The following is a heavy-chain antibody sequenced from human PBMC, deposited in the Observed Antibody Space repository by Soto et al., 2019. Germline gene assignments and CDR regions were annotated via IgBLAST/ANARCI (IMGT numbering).Heavy chain of an antibody. CDR2: IYYSGCT. Sequence: QLQLQESGPGLVKPSGTLSLTCSVSGGSISSRGYYWGWIGQPPGKGLEWIGTIYYSGCTYYSPPLKSRVTISVDTSKNPFSSKLSSVTDADTAVYYCATSNWFDPWGQATLVTVSS. CDR3: ATSNWFDP. J-gene: IGHJ5*02. V-gene: IGHV4-39*01. CDR1: GGSISSRGYY.